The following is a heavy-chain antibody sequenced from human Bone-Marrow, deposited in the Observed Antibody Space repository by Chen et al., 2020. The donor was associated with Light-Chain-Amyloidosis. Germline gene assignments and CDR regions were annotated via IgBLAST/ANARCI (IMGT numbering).Heavy chain of an antibody. J-gene: IGHJ4*02. D-gene: IGHD6-13*01. Sequence: VQLLESGGGLVLPGGSLRLSCAASGFTFSSYAMSWVRQAPGKGLEWVSSSSGPGGTTYYADSVKGRFTISRDNSKNTLSLQMNSLRAEDTAIYYCTKNWAISAATPGDFWGQGTLVTVSS. CDR2: SSGPGGTT. V-gene: IGHV3-23*01. CDR1: GFTFSSYA. CDR3: TKNWAISAATPGDF.